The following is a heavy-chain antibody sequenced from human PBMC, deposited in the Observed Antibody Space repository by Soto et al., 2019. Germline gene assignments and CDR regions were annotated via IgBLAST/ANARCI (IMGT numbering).Heavy chain of an antibody. Sequence: QVQLEQSGAEVKKPGASVKVSCKAFGYILTNYYMHWVRQAPGQGLEWMGIINPSTGTTTYAQKFLGRVTVTRDTSTSTVYMELTSLRSEDTAVYYCATDRSSGWYYFDNWGQGTLVTVSS. CDR1: GYILTNYY. J-gene: IGHJ4*02. CDR3: ATDRSSGWYYFDN. CDR2: INPSTGTT. V-gene: IGHV1-46*01. D-gene: IGHD6-19*01.